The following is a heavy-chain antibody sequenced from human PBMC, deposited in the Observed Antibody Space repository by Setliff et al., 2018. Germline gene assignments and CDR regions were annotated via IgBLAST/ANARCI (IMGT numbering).Heavy chain of an antibody. CDR3: ARDPYSSSWYNWFDP. CDR2: ISWNSGSI. J-gene: IGHJ5*02. V-gene: IGHV3-9*01. D-gene: IGHD6-13*01. CDR1: GFTFDDYA. Sequence: PGGSLRLSCAASGFTFDDYAMHWVRQAQGKGMEWVSGISWNSGSIGYADSVKGRFTITRDNSKNTLYLQMNSLRADDTAVYYCARDPYSSSWYNWFDPWGQGTLVTVSS.